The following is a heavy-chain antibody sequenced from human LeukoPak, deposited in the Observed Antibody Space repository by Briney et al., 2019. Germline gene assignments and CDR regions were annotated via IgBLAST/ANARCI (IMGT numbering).Heavy chain of an antibody. CDR1: GGSLSSSSYY. J-gene: IGHJ4*02. D-gene: IGHD3-16*02. V-gene: IGHV4-39*07. CDR2: IYHSGST. Sequence: PSETLSLTCTVSGGSLSSSSYYWGWIRQPPGKGLEWIGSIYHSGSTNYNPSLKSRVTISVDKSKNQFSLKLSSVTAADTAVYYCARLRLGELSLSLTFDYWGQGTLVTVSS. CDR3: ARLRLGELSLSLTFDY.